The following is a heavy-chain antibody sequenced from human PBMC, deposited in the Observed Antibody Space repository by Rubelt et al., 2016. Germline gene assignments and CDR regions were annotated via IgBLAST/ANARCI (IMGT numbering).Heavy chain of an antibody. CDR1: GGSFSGYY. D-gene: IGHD4-23*01. CDR3: ARHAVVTPDFDY. V-gene: IGHV4-34*01. CDR2: INHSGST. Sequence: QVQLQQWGAGLLKPSETLSLTCAVYGGSFSGYYWSWIRQHPGKGLEWIGEINHSGSTNYNPSLKSRVTISLDTSKNQFSLKLSSVTAADTAVYYCARHAVVTPDFDYWGQGTLVTVSS. J-gene: IGHJ4*02.